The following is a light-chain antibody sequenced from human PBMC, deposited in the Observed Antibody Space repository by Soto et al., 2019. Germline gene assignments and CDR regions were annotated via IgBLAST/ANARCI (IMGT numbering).Light chain of an antibody. CDR1: QRVSTSD. CDR3: QQYGSVELS. CDR2: GAS. J-gene: IGKJ4*01. Sequence: EIVLTQSPGTLSLSPGERATLSCRASQRVSTSDLAWYQRKPGQAPRLLIYGASSRATGIPARFSGRGCGAYFALAVSRLEPEDFAVDYCQQYGSVELSFGGGTKVEIK. V-gene: IGKV3-20*01.